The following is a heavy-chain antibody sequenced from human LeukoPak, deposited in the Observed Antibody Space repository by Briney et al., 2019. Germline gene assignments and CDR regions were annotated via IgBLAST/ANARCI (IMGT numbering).Heavy chain of an antibody. D-gene: IGHD2-8*01. Sequence: PSETLSLTCSVSGGSITSGYWSWVRQPLGKGLEWIGYVSYNTDRNNKPSLRSRLTISLDTSRNEFSLQLTSVTAADTAVYYCVRLGYCDNGCCYFEHWGQGTLVTVS. J-gene: IGHJ4*02. CDR3: VRLGYCDNGCCYFEH. CDR2: VSYNTDR. V-gene: IGHV4-59*08. CDR1: GGSITSGY.